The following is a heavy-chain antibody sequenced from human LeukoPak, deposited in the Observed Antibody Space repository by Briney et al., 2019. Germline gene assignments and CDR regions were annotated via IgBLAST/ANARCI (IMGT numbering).Heavy chain of an antibody. Sequence: SETLSLTCTVSGGSISSSSYYWGWIRQPPGKGLEWIGSIYYSGSTYYNPSLKSRVTMSVDTSKNQFSLKLSSVTAADTAVYYCARDHSRRLGSFDYWGQGTLVTVSS. V-gene: IGHV4-39*07. CDR2: IYYSGST. J-gene: IGHJ4*02. D-gene: IGHD1-26*01. CDR1: GGSISSSSYY. CDR3: ARDHSRRLGSFDY.